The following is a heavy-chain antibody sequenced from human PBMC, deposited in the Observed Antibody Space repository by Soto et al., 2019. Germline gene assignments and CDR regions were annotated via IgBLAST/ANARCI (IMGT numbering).Heavy chain of an antibody. V-gene: IGHV3-66*01. D-gene: IGHD2-8*01. CDR3: ARDPGYGRGVSFDP. CDR2: IYSSGDT. Sequence: EVQLVESGGGLVQPGGSLRLSCAASGFIVSDNYMSWVRQAPGKGLERVSVIYSSGDTYYADSVKGRLTISRDNSRNTLYLQINDLRVEETGIYYCARDPGYGRGVSFDPWGQGIPVTVSS. J-gene: IGHJ5*02. CDR1: GFIVSDNY.